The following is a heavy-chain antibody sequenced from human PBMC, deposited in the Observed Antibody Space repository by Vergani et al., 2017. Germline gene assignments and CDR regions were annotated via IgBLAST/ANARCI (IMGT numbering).Heavy chain of an antibody. V-gene: IGHV3-23*04. CDR1: GFTFNHYA. CDR2: ISGSGGST. Sequence: VHLVESGGDLVQPGGSLRLSCAASGFTFNHYAMNWVRQAPGKGLEWVSGISGSGGSTYYAGSVKGRFTISRDSSKNTLYLQMNSLSAGDTAVYYCAKANPLNSGYDYLYYYHAMDVWGQGTTVTVSS. CDR3: AKANPLNSGYDYLYYYHAMDV. D-gene: IGHD5-12*01. J-gene: IGHJ6*02.